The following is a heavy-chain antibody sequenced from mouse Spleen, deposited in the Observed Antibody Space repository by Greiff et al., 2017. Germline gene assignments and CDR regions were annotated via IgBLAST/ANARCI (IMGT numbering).Heavy chain of an antibody. V-gene: IGHV1S135*01. CDR2: INPYNGDT. CDR1: GYSFTDYT. CDR3: ARIHYYGYAWYFDV. J-gene: IGHJ1*01. D-gene: IGHD1-2*01. Sequence: VQLQQSGPELVKPRTSMKISCKASGYSFTDYTMNWVKQSHGKNLEWIGLINPYNGDTSYNQNFKGKATLTVDESSSTAFMELLSLTSEDSAVYYCARIHYYGYAWYFDVWGAGTTVTVSS.